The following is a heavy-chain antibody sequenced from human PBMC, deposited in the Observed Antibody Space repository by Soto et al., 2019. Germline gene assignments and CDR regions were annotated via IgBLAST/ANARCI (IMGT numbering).Heavy chain of an antibody. J-gene: IGHJ5*02. CDR3: ARRVVIGYCSGGSCYPRNWFDP. CDR1: GGSISTYY. CDR2: IYYSGST. V-gene: IGHV4-59*12. Sequence: NPSETLSLTCTVSGGSISTYYWSWIRQPPGKGLEYIGHIYYSGSTNYNPSLKSRVTISVDTSKNQFSLKLSSVTAADTAVYYCARRVVIGYCSGGSCYPRNWFDPWGQGTLVTVSS. D-gene: IGHD2-15*01.